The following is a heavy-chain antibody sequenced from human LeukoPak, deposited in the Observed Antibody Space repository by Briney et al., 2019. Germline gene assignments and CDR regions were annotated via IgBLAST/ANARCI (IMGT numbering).Heavy chain of an antibody. Sequence: GGSLRLSCAGSGFALKSYSLTWVRHAPGKGLEWVSSISSTSAYIHYADSVKGRFTISRDNVDNVVYLEMNSLGAEDTATYYCARVAVSGPTGWFDSWGQGTLVIVSS. CDR1: GFALKSYS. J-gene: IGHJ5*01. CDR3: ARVAVSGPTGWFDS. D-gene: IGHD2-8*02. V-gene: IGHV3-21*01. CDR2: ISSTSAYI.